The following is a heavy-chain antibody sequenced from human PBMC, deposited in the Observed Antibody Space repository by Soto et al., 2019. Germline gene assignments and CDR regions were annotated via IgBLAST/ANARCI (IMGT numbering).Heavy chain of an antibody. D-gene: IGHD3-9*01. CDR2: IRGSGGST. J-gene: IGHJ6*02. CDR3: ARVFYYEILTGKSYNMDD. CDR1: GFTFSNYA. Sequence: VQLLESGGDLVQPGGSLRLSCEASGFTFSNYAMSWVRQAPGKGLEWVSVIRGSGGSTNYADSAKGRFTISRDNSMDTLYRQMNSLRAEDTAVYYCARVFYYEILTGKSYNMDDWGHGTTGIVSS. V-gene: IGHV3-23*01.